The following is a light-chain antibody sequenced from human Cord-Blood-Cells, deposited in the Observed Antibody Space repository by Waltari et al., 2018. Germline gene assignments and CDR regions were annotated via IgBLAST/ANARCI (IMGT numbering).Light chain of an antibody. J-gene: IGLJ1*01. CDR2: SNN. V-gene: IGLV1-44*01. CDR3: AAWDDSLNGPYYV. Sequence: QPLTPQPPSAYGTSRQPVTTPCFGRSYNTWSNPVNCYQQLPGTTPKLLIYSNNQRPSGVPDRFSGSKSGTSASLAISGLQSEDEADYYCAAWDDSLNGPYYVFGTGTKVTVL. CDR1: SYNTWSNP.